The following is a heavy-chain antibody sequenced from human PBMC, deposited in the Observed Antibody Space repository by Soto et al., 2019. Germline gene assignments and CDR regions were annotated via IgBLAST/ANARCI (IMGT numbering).Heavy chain of an antibody. CDR2: IYYSGTT. D-gene: IGHD3-16*01. CDR3: STDSRAPLGPAWIYNYGMVV. V-gene: IGHV4-59*01. J-gene: IGHJ6*02. Sequence: QVQLQESGPGLVKPSETLSLTCTVSGGSINSYYWSWIRQHPRMGLEWIGYIYYSGTTNYNPSLDSRVSLTVDTSDNQFSLKLTPVTDADTAVYYSSTDSRAPLGPAWIYNYGMVVWGQGTTVTGSS. CDR1: GGSINSYY.